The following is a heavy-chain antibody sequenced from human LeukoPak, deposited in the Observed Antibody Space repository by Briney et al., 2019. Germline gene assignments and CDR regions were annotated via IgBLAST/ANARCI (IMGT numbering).Heavy chain of an antibody. CDR3: ARRIVVVPAAPNYGMDV. J-gene: IGHJ6*02. CDR2: ISDDGSSK. V-gene: IGHV3-30*04. Sequence: WGTLTLSSAGSAFTFNFSAMHWVRQAPGQEREGWVVISDDGSSKYHADSVKGRFSISRDNSQNTLYLQMNSLRPEDTAVYYCARRIVVVPAAPNYGMDVWGQGTTVTVSS. CDR1: AFTFNFSA. D-gene: IGHD2-2*01.